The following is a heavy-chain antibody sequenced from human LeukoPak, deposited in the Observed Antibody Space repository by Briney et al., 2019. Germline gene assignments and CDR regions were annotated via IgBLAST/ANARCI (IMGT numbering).Heavy chain of an antibody. CDR3: TRGSYGDYEY. V-gene: IGHV3-23*01. J-gene: IGHJ4*02. Sequence: GGSLRLSCAASGFTFSSYAMSWVRQAPGKGLEWVSAISGSGSSTYQADSVKGRFTISRDNSKNTLLLQMNSLRAEDTAVYYCTRGSYGDYEYWGQGTLVTVSS. CDR1: GFTFSSYA. CDR2: ISGSGSST. D-gene: IGHD4-17*01.